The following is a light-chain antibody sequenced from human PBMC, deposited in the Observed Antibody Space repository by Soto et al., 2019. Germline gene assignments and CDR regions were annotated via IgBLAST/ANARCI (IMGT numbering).Light chain of an antibody. V-gene: IGKV3-11*01. CDR1: QSVSSY. J-gene: IGKJ3*01. CDR2: DAS. Sequence: EIVLTQSPATLSLSPGERATLSCRASQSVSSYLAWYQQKPGQAPRLLIYDASNRATGIPARFSGSGSGTDFTLTISSLAPEDFAVYYCQQRSNWFLFTFGPGTKVDIK. CDR3: QQRSNWFLFT.